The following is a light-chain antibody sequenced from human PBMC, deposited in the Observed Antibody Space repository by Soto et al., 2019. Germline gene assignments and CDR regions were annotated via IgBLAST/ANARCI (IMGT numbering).Light chain of an antibody. Sequence: QSVLTQPASVSGSPGQSITISCTGTSSDVGGYNYVSWYQHHPGKAPKLMIYDVSNRPSGVSNRFSGSKSGNTASLTISGLQPEDEADYYCSSYTTSNTRQIVFGTGTQLPVL. CDR3: SSYTTSNTRQIV. V-gene: IGLV2-14*03. CDR2: DVS. CDR1: SSDVGGYNY. J-gene: IGLJ1*01.